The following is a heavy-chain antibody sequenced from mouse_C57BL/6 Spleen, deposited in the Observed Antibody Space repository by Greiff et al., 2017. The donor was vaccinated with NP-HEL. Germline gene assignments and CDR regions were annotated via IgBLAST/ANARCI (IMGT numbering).Heavy chain of an antibody. Sequence: EVKLVESGAELVRPGASVKLSCTASGFNIKDDYMHWVKQRPEQGLEWIGWIDPENGDTEYASKFQGKATITADTSSNTAYLQLSSLTSEDTAVYYCTTRRGYAMDYWGQGTSVTVSS. J-gene: IGHJ4*01. CDR2: IDPENGDT. V-gene: IGHV14-4*01. CDR3: TTRRGYAMDY. CDR1: GFNIKDDY.